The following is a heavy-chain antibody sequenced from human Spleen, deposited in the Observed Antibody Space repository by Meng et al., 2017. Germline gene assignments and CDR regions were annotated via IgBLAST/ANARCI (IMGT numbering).Heavy chain of an antibody. J-gene: IGHJ4*02. Sequence: QVQVQQWGAGLLKPSETLSLTCVVSGGSFSNYYWSWIRQPPGKGLEWIGEINHSGSTNYNPSLESRATISVDTSQNNLSLKLSSVTAADSAVYYCARGPTTMAHGFDYWGQGTLVTVSS. D-gene: IGHD4-11*01. CDR2: INHSGST. CDR3: ARGPTTMAHGFDY. CDR1: GGSFSNYY. V-gene: IGHV4-34*01.